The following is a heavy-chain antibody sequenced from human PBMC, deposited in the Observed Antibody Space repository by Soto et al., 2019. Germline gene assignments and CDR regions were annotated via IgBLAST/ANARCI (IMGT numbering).Heavy chain of an antibody. Sequence: GASVKVSCKASGYTFTSYGISWVRQAPGQGLEWMGWISAYNGNTNYAQKLQGRVTMTTDTSTSTAYMELRSLRSDDTAVYYCARESRSREQKLEAFDIWGQGTMVTVSS. J-gene: IGHJ3*02. D-gene: IGHD6-13*01. V-gene: IGHV1-18*01. CDR2: ISAYNGNT. CDR1: GYTFTSYG. CDR3: ARESRSREQKLEAFDI.